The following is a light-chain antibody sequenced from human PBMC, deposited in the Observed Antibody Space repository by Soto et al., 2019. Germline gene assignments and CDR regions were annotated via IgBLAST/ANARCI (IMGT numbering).Light chain of an antibody. J-gene: IGKJ4*01. CDR1: QSGPRSY. V-gene: IGKV3-20*01. Sequence: ESVLTQSPGTLSLSPGERATLSCRASQSGPRSYIAWYQQKPGLAPRLLIYGASSRATGIPDRFSGSGSGTDFPLTIRILEPDDFAVYSCQQYGSSTLTFGGGTKVEIK. CDR3: QQYGSSTLT. CDR2: GAS.